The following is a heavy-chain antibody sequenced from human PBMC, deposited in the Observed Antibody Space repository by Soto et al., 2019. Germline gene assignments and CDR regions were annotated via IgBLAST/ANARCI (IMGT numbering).Heavy chain of an antibody. CDR2: ITSKSGQT. V-gene: IGHV3-21*01. D-gene: IGHD3-16*02. CDR1: GFTFSRYW. J-gene: IGHJ5*02. Sequence: PGGSLRLSCAASGFTFSRYWMNWIRQAPGKGLEWISSITSKSGQTYYAESVKGRFTISRDNAKKSLYLEMNSLGAGDTAVYYCTRDRLAGQGLVIPWFEPWGRGTLVTVSS. CDR3: TRDRLAGQGLVIPWFEP.